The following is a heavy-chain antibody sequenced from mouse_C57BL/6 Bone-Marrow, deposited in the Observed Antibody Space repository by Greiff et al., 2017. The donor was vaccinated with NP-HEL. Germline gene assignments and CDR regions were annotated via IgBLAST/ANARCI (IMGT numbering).Heavy chain of an antibody. Sequence: DVKLVESGGGLVKPGGSLKLSCAASGFTFSSYAMSWVRQTPEKRLEWVATISDGGSYTYYPDNVKGRFTISRDNAKNNLYLQMSHLKSEDTAMYYCARENYSNGAWFAYWGQGTLVTVSA. J-gene: IGHJ3*01. CDR3: ARENYSNGAWFAY. V-gene: IGHV5-4*01. CDR2: ISDGGSYT. CDR1: GFTFSSYA. D-gene: IGHD2-5*01.